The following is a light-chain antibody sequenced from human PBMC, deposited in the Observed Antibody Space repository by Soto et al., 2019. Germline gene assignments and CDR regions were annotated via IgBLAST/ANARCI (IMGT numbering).Light chain of an antibody. CDR2: GAS. CDR3: QQYGSSPHT. V-gene: IGKV3-20*01. Sequence: EIVLTQSPGTLSLSPGERATLSCRASQSVSSSYLAWYQQKPGQAPRLLIYGASSRATGIPDRLSGSGSGTDFTLTISRLEPEDFAVYYCQQYGSSPHTFGQGTKQEIK. CDR1: QSVSSSY. J-gene: IGKJ2*01.